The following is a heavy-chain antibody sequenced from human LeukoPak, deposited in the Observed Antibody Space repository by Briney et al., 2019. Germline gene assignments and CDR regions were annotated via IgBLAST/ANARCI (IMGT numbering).Heavy chain of an antibody. CDR1: GGSIRSSYYY. CDR3: ASGAASSDFWSGYSAYYYYGMDV. D-gene: IGHD3-3*01. Sequence: SETLSLTCTVSGGSIRSSYYYWGWIRQPPGKGLEWIGSIYDSGSTYYNPSLKSRVTISVDTSKNQFSLKLSSVTAADTAVYYCASGAASSDFWSGYSAYYYYGMDVWGQGTTVTVSS. CDR2: IYDSGST. J-gene: IGHJ6*02. V-gene: IGHV4-39*07.